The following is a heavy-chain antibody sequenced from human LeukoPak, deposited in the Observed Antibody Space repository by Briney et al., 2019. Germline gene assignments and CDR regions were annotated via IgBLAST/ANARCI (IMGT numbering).Heavy chain of an antibody. CDR2: ISSSSSYI. CDR3: ATVEIVVPIGEDY. V-gene: IGHV3-21*01. D-gene: IGHD3-22*01. Sequence: GGSLRLSCAASGFTFSSYSMNWVRQAPGKGLEWDSSISSSSSYIYYADSVKGRFTISRDNAKNSLYLQMNSLRAEDTAVYYCATVEIVVPIGEDYWGQGTLVTVSS. CDR1: GFTFSSYS. J-gene: IGHJ4*02.